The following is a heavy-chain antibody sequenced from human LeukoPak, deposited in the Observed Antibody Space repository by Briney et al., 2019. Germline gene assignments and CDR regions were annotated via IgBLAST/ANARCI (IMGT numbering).Heavy chain of an antibody. J-gene: IGHJ4*02. V-gene: IGHV3-21*01. D-gene: IGHD2-2*01. Sequence: GGSLRLSCAASGFTFSSYSMNWVRQAPGKGLEWVSSISSSSNYIYYADSVKGRFTISRDNAKNSLYLQMNSLRAEDTAVYYCARGTSCPDYWGQGTLVTVSS. CDR1: GFTFSSYS. CDR2: ISSSSNYI. CDR3: ARGTSCPDY.